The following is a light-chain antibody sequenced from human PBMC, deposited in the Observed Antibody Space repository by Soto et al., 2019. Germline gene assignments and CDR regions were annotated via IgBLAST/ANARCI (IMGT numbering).Light chain of an antibody. J-gene: IGLJ1*01. CDR1: SSNIGHND. CDR2: DNT. CDR3: AAWDTSLSAYV. Sequence: QSVLTQPPSVSAAPGQKVTISCSGSSSNIGHNDVSWSQQLPGTAPKLLIFDNTQRPSGIPDRFSGSKSGASGTLGITGLQPGDEADYYCAAWDTSLSAYVFGTGTQLTVL. V-gene: IGLV1-51*01.